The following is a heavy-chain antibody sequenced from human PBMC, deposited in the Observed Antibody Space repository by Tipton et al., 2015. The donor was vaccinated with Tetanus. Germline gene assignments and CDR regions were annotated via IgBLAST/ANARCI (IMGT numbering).Heavy chain of an antibody. CDR2: DSGKSGNT. D-gene: IGHD6-19*01. Sequence: QLVQSGAEVKKPGASVKVSCKASGYTFTQYGINWGHQAPGRDLEWRGGDSGKSGNTNYAKKFQGRVTMTTDTSTNTAYMELRSLRSDDTAVYFCARLVKQWLVPEDYWGQGTLVTVSS. V-gene: IGHV1-18*01. CDR3: ARLVKQWLVPEDY. J-gene: IGHJ4*02. CDR1: GYTFTQYG.